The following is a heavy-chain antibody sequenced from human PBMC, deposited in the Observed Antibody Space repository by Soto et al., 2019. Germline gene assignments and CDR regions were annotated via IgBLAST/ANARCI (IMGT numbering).Heavy chain of an antibody. J-gene: IGHJ3*02. V-gene: IGHV2-5*02. D-gene: IGHD6-13*01. CDR2: IYWDDDK. Sequence: QITLKESGPPLVKPTQTLTLTCTFTGFSLSTSGVGVGWIRQPPGKALEWLALIYWDDDKRYSPSLKSMLTITKDTTKNQVVLTTTNMEPVDTATYYCAHSIIARDSSSWYDAFDIWGQGTMVTVSS. CDR1: GFSLSTSGVG. CDR3: AHSIIARDSSSWYDAFDI.